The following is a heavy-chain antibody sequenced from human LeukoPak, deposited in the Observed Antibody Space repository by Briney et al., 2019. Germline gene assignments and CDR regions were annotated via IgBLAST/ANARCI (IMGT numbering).Heavy chain of an antibody. J-gene: IGHJ6*03. V-gene: IGHV1-69*06. CDR1: GGTFSSYA. Sequence: AASVKVSCKASGGTFSSYAISWVRQAPGQGLEWMGGIIPIFGTANYAQKFQGRVTITADKSTSTAYMELSSLRSEDTAVYYCARGQGGKATVTTDYYYMDVWGKGTTVTVSS. CDR2: IIPIFGTA. D-gene: IGHD4-17*01. CDR3: ARGQGGKATVTTDYYYMDV.